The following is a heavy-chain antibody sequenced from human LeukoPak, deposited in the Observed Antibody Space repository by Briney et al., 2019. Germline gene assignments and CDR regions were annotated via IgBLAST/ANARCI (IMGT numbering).Heavy chain of an antibody. CDR2: FDPEDGET. CDR1: GYTPTELS. V-gene: IGHV1-24*01. J-gene: IGHJ5*02. CDR3: ATCLPGGGSCCMHGFDP. Sequence: ASVKVSCKVSGYTPTELSMHWVRQAPGKGLEWMGGFDPEDGETMYAQKFQGRVTMTEDTSTDTAYMQLSSLRSEDTAVYYCATCLPGGGSCCMHGFDPWGQGTLVTVSS. D-gene: IGHD2-15*01.